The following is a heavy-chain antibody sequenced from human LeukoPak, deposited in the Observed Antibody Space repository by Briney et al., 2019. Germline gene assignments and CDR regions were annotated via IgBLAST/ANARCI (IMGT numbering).Heavy chain of an antibody. Sequence: GGSLRLSCAASGFTFTSAWMSWVRQAPGKGLEWVGRIKGKTAAGAPDYVASVKGRFTISRDDSKNTLFLQMHSLKTEDTAVYYCITGDYDFWSGFYSPNHYFDYWGQGTLVTVSS. CDR2: IKGKTAAGAP. J-gene: IGHJ4*02. V-gene: IGHV3-15*01. D-gene: IGHD3-3*01. CDR3: ITGDYDFWSGFYSPNHYFDY. CDR1: GFTFTSAW.